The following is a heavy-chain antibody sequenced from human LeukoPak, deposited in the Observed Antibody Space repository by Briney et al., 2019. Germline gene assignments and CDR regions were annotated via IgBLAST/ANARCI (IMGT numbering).Heavy chain of an antibody. Sequence: PGGSLRLSCAASGFTFNTYAIYWVRQAPGKGLECVSGIGSDGRSTYYANSVKGRFTISRDNSENTVYLQMGSLRGEDVAVYYCARLSSSGWRNFDYWGQGTLVTVSS. CDR2: IGSDGRST. J-gene: IGHJ4*02. V-gene: IGHV3-64*01. CDR3: ARLSSSGWRNFDY. CDR1: GFTFNTYA. D-gene: IGHD6-19*01.